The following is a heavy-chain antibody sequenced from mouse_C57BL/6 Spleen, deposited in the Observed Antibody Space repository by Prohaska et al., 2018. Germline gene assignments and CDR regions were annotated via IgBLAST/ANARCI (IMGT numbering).Heavy chain of an antibody. CDR2: IYPGNSDT. CDR1: GYTFTSYW. Sequence: EVQLQQSGTVLARPGASVKMSCKTSGYTFTSYWMHWVKQRPGQGLEWIGAIYPGNSDTSYNQKFKGKAKLTAVTSVSTAYMELSSLTNEDSAVYYCTREGWLLRAGFAYWGQGTLVTVSA. CDR3: TREGWLLRAGFAY. J-gene: IGHJ3*01. V-gene: IGHV1-5*01. D-gene: IGHD2-3*01.